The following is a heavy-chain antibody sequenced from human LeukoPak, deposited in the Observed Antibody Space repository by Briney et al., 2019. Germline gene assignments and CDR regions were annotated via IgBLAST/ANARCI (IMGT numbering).Heavy chain of an antibody. Sequence: ASVKVPCKASGYTFTNYGISWVRQAPGQGLEWMGWISVYNGNTNYAQKLQGRVTVTTDTSTSTAYMELRSLKSDNTAIYYCAATVTAIDLDYWGQGTLVTVSS. CDR1: GYTFTNYG. D-gene: IGHD4-17*01. CDR2: ISVYNGNT. V-gene: IGHV1-18*01. CDR3: AATVTAIDLDY. J-gene: IGHJ4*02.